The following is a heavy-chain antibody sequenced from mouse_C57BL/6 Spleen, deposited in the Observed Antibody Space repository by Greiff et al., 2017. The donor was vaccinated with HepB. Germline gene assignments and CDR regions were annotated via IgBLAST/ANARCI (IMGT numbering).Heavy chain of an antibody. V-gene: IGHV1-64*01. D-gene: IGHD1-1*01. Sequence: QVQLQQSGAELVKPGASVKLSCKASGYTFTSYWMHWVKQRPGQGLEWIGMIHPNSGSTNYNEKFKSKATLTVDKSSSTAYMQLSSLTSEDSAVYYCARYHYGSSYYFDYWGQGTTLTVSS. CDR3: ARYHYGSSYYFDY. CDR2: IHPNSGST. CDR1: GYTFTSYW. J-gene: IGHJ2*01.